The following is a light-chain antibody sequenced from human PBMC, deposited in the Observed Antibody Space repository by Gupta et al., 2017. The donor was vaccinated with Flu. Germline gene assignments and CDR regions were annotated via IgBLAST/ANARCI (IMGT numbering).Light chain of an antibody. CDR2: CNS. CDR1: SSNIGAGYD. J-gene: IGLJ3*02. Sequence: QSVLTQPPSVSGAPGQRVTISCTGSSSNIGAGYDVHWYQQLPGTAPKLLIYCNSNRPSGVPDRFSGSQSGTSASLAITGLQAEDEADYYCQSYDSSLSGSRVFGGGTKLTVL. V-gene: IGLV1-40*01. CDR3: QSYDSSLSGSRV.